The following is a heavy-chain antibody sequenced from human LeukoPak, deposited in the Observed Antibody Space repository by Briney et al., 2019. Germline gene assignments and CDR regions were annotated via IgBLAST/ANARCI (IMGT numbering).Heavy chain of an antibody. J-gene: IGHJ4*02. V-gene: IGHV3-15*01. CDR2: IKSKIDGGTI. CDR1: GLTFKKVR. D-gene: IGHD2-15*01. CDR3: AQQGYCRGNRFEAFDY. Sequence: GGALRPSPVVSGLTFKKVRTDWVRHAPGEGLEGGGRIKSKIDGGTIDYAAPVKGRFTISRDDLKNTVFLQMNRLKTEDTAVYYCAQQGYCRGNRFEAFDYWGRGTLVTVSS.